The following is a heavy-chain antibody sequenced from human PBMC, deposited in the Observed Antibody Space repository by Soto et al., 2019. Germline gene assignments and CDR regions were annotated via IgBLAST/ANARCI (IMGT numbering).Heavy chain of an antibody. CDR1: GYSISSSNW. CDR2: IYYSGST. CDR3: ARGPHLYSEGIAADYYMDV. D-gene: IGHD4-4*01. J-gene: IGHJ6*03. Sequence: QVQLQESGPGLVKPSDTLSLTCAVSGYSISSSNWWGWIRQPPGKGLEWIGYIYYSGSTYYNPSLKSRVTMSVDTSKNQFSLKLSSVTAVDTAVYYCARGPHLYSEGIAADYYMDVWGKGTTVTVSS. V-gene: IGHV4-28*03.